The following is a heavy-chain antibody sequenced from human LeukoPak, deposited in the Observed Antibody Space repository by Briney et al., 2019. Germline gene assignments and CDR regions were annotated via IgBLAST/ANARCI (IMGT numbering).Heavy chain of an antibody. D-gene: IGHD5-24*01. J-gene: IGHJ4*02. Sequence: PGGSLRLSCAASGFTFRSYAMNWVRKAPRKRLEWVASISGNDGYTYYADSVKGRLTISRDNSKKTLYLQMASLRADDTAVYHCAKDWEEGDGYNPFDYWGQGTLVTVSS. CDR2: ISGNDGYT. CDR1: GFTFRSYA. V-gene: IGHV3-23*01. CDR3: AKDWEEGDGYNPFDY.